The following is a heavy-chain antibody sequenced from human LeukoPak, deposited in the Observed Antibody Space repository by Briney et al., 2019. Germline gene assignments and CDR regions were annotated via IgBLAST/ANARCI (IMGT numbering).Heavy chain of an antibody. V-gene: IGHV3-30*02. CDR1: GFPFNKFG. CDR2: IRFDGSNK. Sequence: GESLRLSCEASGFPFNKFGMHWVRQAPGKGLEWVAFIRFDGSNKYYGDSVKGRITISRDQAKNTVYLQMNSLTVDDTAVYYCAKEGAYYLDYWGQGAVVTVSS. CDR3: AKEGAYYLDY. J-gene: IGHJ4*02.